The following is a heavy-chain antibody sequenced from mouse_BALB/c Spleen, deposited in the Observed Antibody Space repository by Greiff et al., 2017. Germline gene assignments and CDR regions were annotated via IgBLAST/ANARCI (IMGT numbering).Heavy chain of an antibody. CDR1: GFTFSSYA. CDR3: ARGIYYGYDYAMDY. D-gene: IGHD2-2*01. CDR2: ISSGGSYT. J-gene: IGHJ4*01. V-gene: IGHV5-9-4*01. Sequence: EVMLVESGGGLVKPGGSLKLSCAASGFTFSSYAMSWVRQSPEKRLEWVAEISSGGSYTYYPDTVTGRFTISRDNAKNTLYLEMSSLRSEDTAMYYCARGIYYGYDYAMDYWGQGTSVTVSS.